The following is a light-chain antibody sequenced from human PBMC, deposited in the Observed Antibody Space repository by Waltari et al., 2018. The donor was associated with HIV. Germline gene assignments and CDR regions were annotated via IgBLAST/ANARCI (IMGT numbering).Light chain of an antibody. Sequence: SYVLTQPPSVSVAPGKTARITCGGNKIGSKSVHWYQQKPGQAPVLVIYYDSDRPSGIPERFSGSNSGNTATLTISRVEAGDEADYYCQVWDSSSDHPEVFGGGTKLTVL. V-gene: IGLV3-21*04. CDR2: YDS. J-gene: IGLJ2*01. CDR1: KIGSKS. CDR3: QVWDSSSDHPEV.